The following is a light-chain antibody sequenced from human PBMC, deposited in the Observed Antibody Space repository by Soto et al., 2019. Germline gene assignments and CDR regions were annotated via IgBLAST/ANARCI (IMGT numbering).Light chain of an antibody. CDR1: QSLDNY. J-gene: IGKJ1*01. V-gene: IGKV1-5*01. Sequence: DIQMTQSPSTLSASIGDRVTITCRASQSLDNYLAWYQQKPGKAPKLLIYDVSSLQSGVPSRFSGIGSESEFTLTISSLLPDDFATYYCQQYNRYWTFGQGTKVEIK. CDR3: QQYNRYWT. CDR2: DVS.